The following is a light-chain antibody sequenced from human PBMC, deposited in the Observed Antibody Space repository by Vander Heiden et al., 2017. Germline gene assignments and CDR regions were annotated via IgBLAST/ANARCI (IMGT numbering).Light chain of an antibody. J-gene: IGLJ2*01. V-gene: IGLV10-54*01. CDR3: SAWDSSLSAVV. CDR2: RNN. Sequence: QAGLTQPPSSSKGLRQTATLTCTGNSNNVGNQGAAWLQQHQGHPPELLSYRNNNRPSGISERLSASRSGNTASLTITGLQPEDEADYYCSAWDSSLSAVVFGGGTKLTVL. CDR1: SNNVGNQG.